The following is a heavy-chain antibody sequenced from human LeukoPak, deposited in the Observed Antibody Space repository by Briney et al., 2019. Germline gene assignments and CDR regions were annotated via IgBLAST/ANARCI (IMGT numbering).Heavy chain of an antibody. D-gene: IGHD2-21*02. J-gene: IGHJ3*02. Sequence: SETLSLTCTVSGGSISSSSYYWGWIRQPPGKGLEWIGSIYYSGSTYYNPSLKSRVTISVYTSKNQFSLKLSSVAAADTAVYYCARLGVGDADAFDIWGQGTMVTVSS. CDR2: IYYSGST. CDR3: ARLGVGDADAFDI. CDR1: GGSISSSSYY. V-gene: IGHV4-39*01.